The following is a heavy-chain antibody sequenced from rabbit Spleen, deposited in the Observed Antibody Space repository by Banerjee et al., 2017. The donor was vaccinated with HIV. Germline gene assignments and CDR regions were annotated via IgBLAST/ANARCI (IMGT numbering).Heavy chain of an antibody. CDR1: GFSFSSNYY. V-gene: IGHV1S45*01. CDR2: INTGSGTT. Sequence: QEQLVESGGGLVQPEGSLTLTCTASGFSFSSNYYMCWVRQAPGKGLEWIGRINTGSGTTDYASWAKGRSTISKTSSTTVTLQMTSLTAADTATYFCARDRGSGWDDAFDPWGQGTLVTVS. D-gene: IGHD4-1*01. CDR3: ARDRGSGWDDAFDP. J-gene: IGHJ2*01.